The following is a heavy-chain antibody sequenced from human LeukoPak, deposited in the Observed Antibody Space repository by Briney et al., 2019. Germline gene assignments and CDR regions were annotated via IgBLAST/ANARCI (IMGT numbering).Heavy chain of an antibody. Sequence: GGSLTLSCAASGFTFSNAWMSWVRQAPGQGLEWVGRIKSKTDGGTTDYAAPVKGRFTISRDDSKNTLYLQMNSLKTEDTAAYYCTTGLRVRNWFDPWGQGTLVTVSS. V-gene: IGHV3-15*01. J-gene: IGHJ5*02. CDR1: GFTFSNAW. D-gene: IGHD3-22*01. CDR3: TTGLRVRNWFDP. CDR2: IKSKTDGGTT.